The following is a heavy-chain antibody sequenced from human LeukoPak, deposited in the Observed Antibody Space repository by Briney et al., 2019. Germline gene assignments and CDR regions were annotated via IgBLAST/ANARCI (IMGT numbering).Heavy chain of an antibody. Sequence: GGSLRLSCVASGFTFSTYAMSWVRQAPGKGLEWVSDINGSGGSTHYADCVKGRFTISRDNARNTLYLQMNSLRVEDTAVYYCAKGGGLRFDPWGQGTLVTVSS. CDR2: INGSGGST. V-gene: IGHV3-23*01. J-gene: IGHJ5*02. CDR3: AKGGGLRFDP. CDR1: GFTFSTYA.